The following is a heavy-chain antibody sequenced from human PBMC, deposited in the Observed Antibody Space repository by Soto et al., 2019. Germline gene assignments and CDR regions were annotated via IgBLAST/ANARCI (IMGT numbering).Heavy chain of an antibody. CDR1: GFTFDDYT. CDR2: ISWDGGST. Sequence: PGGSLRLSCAASGFTFDDYTMHWVRQAPGKGLEWVSLISWDGGSTYYADSVKGRFTISRDNSKNSLYLQMNSLRTEDTALYYCAKEYCGGDCYSSGHFDYWGQGTLVTVSS. V-gene: IGHV3-43*01. CDR3: AKEYCGGDCYSSGHFDY. J-gene: IGHJ4*02. D-gene: IGHD2-21*02.